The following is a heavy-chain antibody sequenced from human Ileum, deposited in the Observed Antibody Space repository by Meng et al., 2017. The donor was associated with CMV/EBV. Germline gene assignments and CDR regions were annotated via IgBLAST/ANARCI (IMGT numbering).Heavy chain of an antibody. D-gene: IGHD3-10*02. V-gene: IGHV4-39*01. Sequence: GSLRLSCTVSGGSISSYYWGWIRQPPGKGLEWIGSIYYSWSTYYNPSLKGRVTISVDTSKNQFPLKLSSVTAADTAVYYCARLMSEGDAFDIWGQGTMVTVSS. J-gene: IGHJ3*02. CDR2: IYYSWST. CDR1: GGSISSYY. CDR3: ARLMSEGDAFDI.